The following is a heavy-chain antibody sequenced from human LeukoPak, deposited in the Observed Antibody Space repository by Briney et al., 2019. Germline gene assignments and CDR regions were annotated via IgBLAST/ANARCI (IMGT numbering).Heavy chain of an antibody. CDR3: ARTITMIVVVSDAFDI. CDR2: ISSSSSYI. CDR1: GFTFSSYS. V-gene: IGHV3-21*01. Sequence: TGGSLRLSCAASGFTFSSYSMNWVRQAPGKGLEWVSSISSSSSYIYYADSVKGRFTISRDNAKNSLYLQMNSLGAEDTAVYYCARTITMIVVVSDAFDIWGQGTMVTVSS. J-gene: IGHJ3*02. D-gene: IGHD3-22*01.